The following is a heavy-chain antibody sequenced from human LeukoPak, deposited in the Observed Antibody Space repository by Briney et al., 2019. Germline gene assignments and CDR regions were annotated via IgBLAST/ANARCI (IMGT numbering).Heavy chain of an antibody. Sequence: AGGSLRLSCAASGFTFSNAWMSWVRQAPGKGLEWVGRIKSKTDGGTTDYAAPVKGRFTISRDDSKNTLYLQMNSLKTEDTAVYYCTTDTNHPDWGYYYMDVWGKGTTVTVSS. D-gene: IGHD7-27*01. CDR2: IKSKTDGGTT. V-gene: IGHV3-15*01. CDR3: TTDTNHPDWGYYYMDV. J-gene: IGHJ6*03. CDR1: GFTFSNAW.